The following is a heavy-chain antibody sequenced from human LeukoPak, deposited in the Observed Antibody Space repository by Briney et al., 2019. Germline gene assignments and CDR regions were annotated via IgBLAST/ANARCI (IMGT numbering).Heavy chain of an antibody. V-gene: IGHV3-30*04. CDR3: AITGDEMPFDY. CDR1: GFTFSSYA. D-gene: IGHD5-24*01. Sequence: GRSLRLSCAASGFTFSSYAMHWVRQAPGKGLEWVAVISYDGSNKYYADSVKGRFTISRDNSKNTLYLQMNSLRAEDTAVYYCAITGDEMPFDYWGQGTLVTVPS. J-gene: IGHJ4*02. CDR2: ISYDGSNK.